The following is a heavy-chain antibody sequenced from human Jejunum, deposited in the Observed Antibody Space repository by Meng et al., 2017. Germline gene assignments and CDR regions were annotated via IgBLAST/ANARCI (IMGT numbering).Heavy chain of an antibody. D-gene: IGHD3-22*01. CDR1: GFTFNKYA. J-gene: IGHJ4*02. CDR2: ITGSGIST. CDR3: AKVDSAYYPVPIDY. Sequence: EVQVLESGGGLVQPGGSLRLSCAASGFTFNKYAMSWVRQAPGKGLEWVSAITGSGISTYYADSVRGRFTISRDNSKNTLFLQMNSLRAEDTALYYCAKVDSAYYPVPIDYWGQGTLVTVSS. V-gene: IGHV3-23*01.